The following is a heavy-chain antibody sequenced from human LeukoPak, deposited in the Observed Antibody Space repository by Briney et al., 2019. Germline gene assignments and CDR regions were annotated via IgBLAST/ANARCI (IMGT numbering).Heavy chain of an antibody. J-gene: IGHJ4*02. V-gene: IGHV4-34*01. Sequence: PSETLSPTCAVYGGSFSGYYWSWIRQPPGKGLEWIGEINHSGSTNYNPSLKSRVTISVDTSKNQFSLKLSSVTAADTAVYYCARVRRITMVRGAYFDYWGQGTLVTVSS. CDR2: INHSGST. CDR1: GGSFSGYY. D-gene: IGHD3-10*01. CDR3: ARVRRITMVRGAYFDY.